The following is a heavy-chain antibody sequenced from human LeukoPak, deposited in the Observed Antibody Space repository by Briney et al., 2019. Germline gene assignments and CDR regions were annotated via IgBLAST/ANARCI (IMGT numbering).Heavy chain of an antibody. Sequence: SETLSLTCTVSGGSINSYYWGWIRQPPGKGLEWIGSIYYSGSTYYNPSLKNRLTISVDTSKNQFSLKLSSVTAADTAVYYCARTRYYYGSRSYGAPYYFDYWGQGTLVTVSS. CDR2: IYYSGST. CDR1: GGSINSYY. D-gene: IGHD3-10*01. CDR3: ARTRYYYGSRSYGAPYYFDY. J-gene: IGHJ4*02. V-gene: IGHV4-39*01.